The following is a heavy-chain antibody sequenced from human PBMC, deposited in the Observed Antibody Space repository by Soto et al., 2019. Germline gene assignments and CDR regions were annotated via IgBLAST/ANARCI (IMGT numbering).Heavy chain of an antibody. CDR2: ISGSSGNT. D-gene: IGHD3-10*01. J-gene: IGHJ4*02. CDR1: GFTFTNYA. Sequence: PGGSLRLSCAASGFTFTNYAMTWVRQAPGKGLEWVSRISGSSGNTYYSDSVKGRFSVSRDSSKNTLYPQMSSLRAEDTAVYYCAKHYYGPEHWGQGTLVTVSS. V-gene: IGHV3-23*01. CDR3: AKHYYGPEH.